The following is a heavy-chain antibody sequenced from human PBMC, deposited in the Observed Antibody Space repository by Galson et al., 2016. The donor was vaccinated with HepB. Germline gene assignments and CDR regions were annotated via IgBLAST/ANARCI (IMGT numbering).Heavy chain of an antibody. D-gene: IGHD5-24*01. J-gene: IGHJ4*02. V-gene: IGHV3-30*09. CDR2: TSYDGYYK. CDR3: ARAPRSRSGYNHLDS. Sequence: SLRLSCAASGFTFSHYPLHWVRQAPGKGLERVALTSYDGYYKYYADSVKGRFAISRDNFKNALYLQMDGLRTEDTAVYYCARAPRSRSGYNHLDSWGQGTLVTVSS. CDR1: GFTFSHYP.